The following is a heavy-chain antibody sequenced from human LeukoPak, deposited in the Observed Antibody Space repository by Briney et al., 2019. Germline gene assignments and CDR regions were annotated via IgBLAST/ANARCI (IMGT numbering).Heavy chain of an antibody. Sequence: PGGSLRLSCAASGFTFSSAWMSWVRQAPGKGLEWVGRIKSNTDDGTADYAAPLKGRFTISRDDSKNTLYLHMHSLQTEDTAVYFCTTLGLVAVAVFDSWGQGTLVTVSS. D-gene: IGHD6-19*01. CDR3: TTLGLVAVAVFDS. V-gene: IGHV3-15*01. CDR1: GFTFSSAW. J-gene: IGHJ4*02. CDR2: IKSNTDDGTA.